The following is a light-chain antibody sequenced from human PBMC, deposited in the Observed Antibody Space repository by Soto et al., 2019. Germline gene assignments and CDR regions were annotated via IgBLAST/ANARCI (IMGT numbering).Light chain of an antibody. J-gene: IGKJ2*01. CDR2: AAS. Sequence: DIQMTQSPSYVSASVGDRVTITCRASQGISSWLAWYQQKPGKAPNLLIYAASTLQGGVPSRFRGSVSGTEFTLTISSLQPEDFATYYCQQANSFPHTFGQGTKLEIK. CDR1: QGISSW. CDR3: QQANSFPHT. V-gene: IGKV1D-12*01.